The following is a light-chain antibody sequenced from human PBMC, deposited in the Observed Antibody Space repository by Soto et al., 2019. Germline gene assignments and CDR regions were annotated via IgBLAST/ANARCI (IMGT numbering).Light chain of an antibody. V-gene: IGKV3-11*01. Sequence: EIVLTQSPATLSLSPGERATLSCRASQSVSSYLAWYQQNPGQAPRLLIYDASNRATDIPARFSGSGSGTDFTLPISSLEPEEFAVYYCQQRSNWPPFTFGPGTKLDIK. CDR3: QQRSNWPPFT. CDR2: DAS. J-gene: IGKJ3*01. CDR1: QSVSSY.